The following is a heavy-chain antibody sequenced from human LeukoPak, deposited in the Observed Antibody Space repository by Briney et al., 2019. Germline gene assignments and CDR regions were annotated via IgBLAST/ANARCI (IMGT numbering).Heavy chain of an antibody. J-gene: IGHJ4*02. D-gene: IGHD3-22*01. CDR1: GFTFSNAW. CDR2: IKSRTDGGTT. Sequence: GGSLRLSCAASGFTFSNAWMSWVRQAPGKRLEWVGRIKSRTDGGTTDYTAPVKGRFTISRDDSKNTLYLQMNSLKTEDTAVYYCTTDAIFYDDSSAGSFDYWGQGTLVTVSS. CDR3: TTDAIFYDDSSAGSFDY. V-gene: IGHV3-15*01.